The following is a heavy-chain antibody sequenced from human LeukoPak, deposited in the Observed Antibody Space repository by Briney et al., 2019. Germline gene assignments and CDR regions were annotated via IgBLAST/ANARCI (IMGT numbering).Heavy chain of an antibody. CDR3: ASRGGYSYGYGPNYYYGMDV. Sequence: SQTLSLTCTVSGGSISSSSYYWGWIRQPPGKGLEWIGSIYYSGSTNYNPSLKSRVTISVDTSKNQFSLKLSSVTAADTAVYYCASRGGYSYGYGPNYYYGMDVWGQGTTVTVSS. V-gene: IGHV4-39*07. CDR1: GGSISSSSYY. D-gene: IGHD5-18*01. CDR2: IYYSGST. J-gene: IGHJ6*02.